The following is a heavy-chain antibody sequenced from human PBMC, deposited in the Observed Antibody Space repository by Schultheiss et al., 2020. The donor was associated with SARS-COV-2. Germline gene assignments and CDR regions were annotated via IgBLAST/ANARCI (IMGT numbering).Heavy chain of an antibody. D-gene: IGHD1-1*01. CDR3: ARVGLEGKFDY. V-gene: IGHV3-66*01. J-gene: IGHJ4*02. Sequence: GGSLRLSCAASGFTVTSNYMNWVRQAPGKGLEWVSVLYIDDTTYYADSVKGRFTVSRDNSKNTLYLQMNSLRAEDTAVYYCARVGLEGKFDYWGQGTLVTVSS. CDR2: LYIDDTT. CDR1: GFTVTSNY.